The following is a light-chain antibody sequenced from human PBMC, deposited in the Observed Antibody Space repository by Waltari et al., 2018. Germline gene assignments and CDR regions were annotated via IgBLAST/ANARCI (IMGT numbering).Light chain of an antibody. J-gene: IGKJ1*01. CDR2: GES. CDR3: QQYNNWPWT. CDR1: QSISSN. V-gene: IGKV3D-15*01. Sequence: EIVMTQSPVTLSVSPGERATLSCRASQSISSNFAWYQQKPGQAPRLVMYGESTRATGVPARFSGSGSGTEFTLTIYSMQSEDFAVYYCQQYNNWPWTFGQGT.